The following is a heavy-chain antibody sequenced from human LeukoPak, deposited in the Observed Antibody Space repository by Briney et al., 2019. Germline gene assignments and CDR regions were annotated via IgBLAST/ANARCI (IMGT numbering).Heavy chain of an antibody. J-gene: IGHJ4*02. D-gene: IGHD3-22*01. CDR2: ISAYNGNT. Sequence: ASVKVSCKGSGYTFTSYGVSWVRQAPGQGLEWMGWISAYNGNTNYAQELQGRVTMTTDTSTRTAYMELRSLRSDDTAVYYCARVDSFDSSGYYSGEDYWGQGTLVTVSS. CDR3: ARVDSFDSSGYYSGEDY. V-gene: IGHV1-18*01. CDR1: GYTFTSYG.